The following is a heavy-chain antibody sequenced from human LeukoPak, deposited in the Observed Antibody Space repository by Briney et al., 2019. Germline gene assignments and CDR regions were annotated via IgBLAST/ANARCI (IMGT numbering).Heavy chain of an antibody. CDR2: ISAYNGNT. CDR1: GYTFTSYG. Sequence: GASVKVSFTASGYTFTSYGISWVRQAPGQGLEWMGWISAYNGNTNYAQKLQGRVTITTDTSTSTAYMELRSLRSDDTAVYYCAREYSSGWHIDNSGDGTLVTVSS. D-gene: IGHD6-19*01. V-gene: IGHV1-18*01. CDR3: AREYSSGWHIDN. J-gene: IGHJ4*01.